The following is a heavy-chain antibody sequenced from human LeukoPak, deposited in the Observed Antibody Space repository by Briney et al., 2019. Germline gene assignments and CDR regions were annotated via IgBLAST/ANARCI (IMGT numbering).Heavy chain of an antibody. Sequence: SQTLSLTCTVSGGSISSGGYYRSWIRQHPGKGLEWIGYIYYSGSTYYNPSLKSRVTISVDTSKNQFSLKLSSVTAADTAVYYCARSASYYDILTGYYPGWFDPWGQGTLVTVSS. CDR3: ARSASYYDILTGYYPGWFDP. CDR1: GGSISSGGYY. V-gene: IGHV4-31*03. CDR2: IYYSGST. D-gene: IGHD3-9*01. J-gene: IGHJ5*02.